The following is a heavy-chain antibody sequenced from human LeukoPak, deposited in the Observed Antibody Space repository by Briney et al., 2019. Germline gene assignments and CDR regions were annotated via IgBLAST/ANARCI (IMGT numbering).Heavy chain of an antibody. Sequence: SETLSLTCTVSGGSISSSGYYWGWIRQPPGKGLEWIGTIYYSGSTYYNPSLNSRVTISVDTSKNQFSLKLSSVTAADTAVYYCARTGNTAVPPYFDYWGQGALVTASS. J-gene: IGHJ4*02. D-gene: IGHD3-10*01. CDR2: IYYSGST. CDR1: GGSISSSGYY. V-gene: IGHV4-39*01. CDR3: ARTGNTAVPPYFDY.